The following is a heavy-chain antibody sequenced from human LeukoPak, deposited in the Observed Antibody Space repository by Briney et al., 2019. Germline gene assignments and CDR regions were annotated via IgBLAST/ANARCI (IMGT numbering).Heavy chain of an antibody. CDR3: AREYYYDSSGYYSHYFDY. D-gene: IGHD3-22*01. J-gene: IGHJ4*02. V-gene: IGHV4-59*01. CDR2: IYYSGST. Sequence: SETLSLTCTVSGGSISSYYWSWIRQPPGKGLEWIGYIYYSGSTNYNPSLKSRVTISVDTSKNQFSLKLSSVTAADTAVYYCAREYYYDSSGYYSHYFDYWGQGTLVTVSS. CDR1: GGSISSYY.